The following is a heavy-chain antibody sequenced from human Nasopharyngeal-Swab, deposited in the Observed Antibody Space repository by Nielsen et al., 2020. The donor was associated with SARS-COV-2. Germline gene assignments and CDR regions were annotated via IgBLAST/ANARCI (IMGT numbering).Heavy chain of an antibody. D-gene: IGHD4-17*01. J-gene: IGHJ4*02. V-gene: IGHV3-30*18. CDR2: ISYDGSNK. Sequence: GESLKISCAASGFTFSSYGMHWVRQAPGKGPEWVAVISYDGSNKYYADSVKGRFTISRDNSKNTLYLQMNSLRAEDTAVYYCAKTDYGDLPYYFDYWGQGTLVTVSS. CDR3: AKTDYGDLPYYFDY. CDR1: GFTFSSYG.